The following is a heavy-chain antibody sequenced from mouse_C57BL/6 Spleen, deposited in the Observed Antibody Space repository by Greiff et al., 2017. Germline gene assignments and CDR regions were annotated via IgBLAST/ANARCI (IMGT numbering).Heavy chain of an antibody. D-gene: IGHD2-12*01. J-gene: IGHJ2*01. CDR1: GFSLSTSGMG. Sequence: QVTLKESGPGILRSSQTLSLTCSFSGFSLSTSGMGVSWIRQPSGKGLEWLAHIYWDDDKRYNPSLKSRLTISKDTSRNQVLLKITSVDTADTATYYCARREDSPGGFDDWGQGTTLTASS. V-gene: IGHV8-12*01. CDR3: ARREDSPGGFDD. CDR2: IYWDDDK.